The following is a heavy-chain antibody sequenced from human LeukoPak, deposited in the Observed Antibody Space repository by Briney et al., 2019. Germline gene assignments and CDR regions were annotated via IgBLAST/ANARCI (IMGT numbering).Heavy chain of an antibody. CDR2: IYYSGTT. CDR3: ARHSPLYCSGGTCYSRNWFDP. D-gene: IGHD2-15*01. V-gene: IGHV4-39*01. CDR1: GGSISSSSYY. J-gene: IGHJ5*02. Sequence: SSETLSLTCTVSGGSISSSSYYWGWIRQPPGKGLEWIGSIYYSGTTYYNPSLKSRVTISVDTSKNQFSLTLSSATAADTAVYYCARHSPLYCSGGTCYSRNWFDPWGQGTLVTVSS.